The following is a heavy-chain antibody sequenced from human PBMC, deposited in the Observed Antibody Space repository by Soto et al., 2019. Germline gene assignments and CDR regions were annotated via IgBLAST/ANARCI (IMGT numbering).Heavy chain of an antibody. Sequence: EVQLSESGGGFIHPGGSLRLSCAASGFSFSSFAMNWVRQAPGKGLEWVSIISGSADSTFYADSVKGRFTISRDNSKSTLYLQINSLRAEDTAVYYCAKTRGAMIYAISVYGMDVW. CDR2: ISGSADST. D-gene: IGHD2-8*01. CDR3: AKTRGAMIYAISVYGMDV. V-gene: IGHV3-23*01. J-gene: IGHJ6*01. CDR1: GFSFSSFA.